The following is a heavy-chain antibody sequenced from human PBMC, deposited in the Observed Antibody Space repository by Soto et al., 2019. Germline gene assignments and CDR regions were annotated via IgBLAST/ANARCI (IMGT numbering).Heavy chain of an antibody. J-gene: IGHJ3*01. CDR1: GFTFSSYS. Sequence: GGSLRLSCAASGFTFSSYSMNWVRQAPGKGLEWVSSISSRSDIFYADSLKGRFTFSRDNAKHSVYLQVNSLRVEDTAVYYCARTGPDTFDVWGQGTMVTVSS. V-gene: IGHV3-21*01. CDR2: ISSRSDI. CDR3: ARTGPDTFDV.